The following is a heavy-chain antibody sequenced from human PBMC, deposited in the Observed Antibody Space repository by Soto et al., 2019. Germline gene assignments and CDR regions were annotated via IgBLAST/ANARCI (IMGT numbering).Heavy chain of an antibody. D-gene: IGHD5-12*01. V-gene: IGHV1-3*01. J-gene: IGHJ4*02. CDR1: GYTFTSYA. CDR2: INAGNGNT. CDR3: ATPIVAFY. Sequence: QVQLVQSGAEVKKPGASVKVSCKASGYTFTSYAIHWVRQAPGQRLEWMGWINAGNGNTKYSQKFQGRVIITRDTSAGTPYMELRSLRSEDTAVYYCATPIVAFYWGQGTLVTVSS.